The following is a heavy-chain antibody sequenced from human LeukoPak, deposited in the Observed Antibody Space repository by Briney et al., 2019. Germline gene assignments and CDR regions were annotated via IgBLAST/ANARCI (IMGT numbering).Heavy chain of an antibody. CDR2: INPNSGGT. D-gene: IGHD2-2*02. J-gene: IGHJ4*02. Sequence: ASVKVSCKASGYTFTGYYVHWVRQAPGQGLEWMGWINPNSGGTNHAQKFQGRVTMTRDTSISTAYMELSRLKSDDTAVYYCASLPTGSTSCYTCDYWGQGTLVTVSS. CDR3: ASLPTGSTSCYTCDY. CDR1: GYTFTGYY. V-gene: IGHV1-2*02.